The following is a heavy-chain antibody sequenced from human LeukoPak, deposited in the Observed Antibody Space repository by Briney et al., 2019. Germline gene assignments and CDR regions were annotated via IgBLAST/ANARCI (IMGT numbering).Heavy chain of an antibody. V-gene: IGHV3-48*03. CDR2: ISKSGSTI. CDR3: ARDCDYYDSSGYPCY. CDR1: GFAFSTYE. Sequence: GGSLRLSCAASGFAFSTYEMNWVRQAPGKGLEWVSSISKSGSTIDYADSVKGRFTISRDNAKNSLYLQMNSLRAEDTAVYYCARDCDYYDSSGYPCYWGQGTLVTVSS. D-gene: IGHD3-22*01. J-gene: IGHJ4*02.